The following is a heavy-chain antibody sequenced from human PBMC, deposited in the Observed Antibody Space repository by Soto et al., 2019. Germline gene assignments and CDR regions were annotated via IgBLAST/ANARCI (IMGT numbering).Heavy chain of an antibody. CDR3: ARSQGSSTSLEIYYYYYYGMDV. Sequence: QVQLVQSGAEVKKPGSSVKVSCKASGGTFGSYAISWVRQAPGQGLEWMGGIIPIPGTANYAQKFQGRVTIAADESTSTAYMERSSLRSEDTAVYYCARSQGSSTSLEIYYYYYYGMDVWGQGTTVTVSS. V-gene: IGHV1-69*01. CDR1: GGTFGSYA. D-gene: IGHD2-2*01. J-gene: IGHJ6*02. CDR2: IIPIPGTA.